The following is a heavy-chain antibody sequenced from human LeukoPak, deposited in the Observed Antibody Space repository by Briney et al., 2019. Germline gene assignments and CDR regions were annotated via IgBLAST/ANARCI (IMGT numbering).Heavy chain of an antibody. CDR2: ISAYNGNT. CDR1: GYTFTSYG. J-gene: IGHJ3*02. V-gene: IGHV1-18*01. Sequence: GASVKVSCKASGYTFTSYGISWVRQAPGQGLEWMGWISAYNGNTNYAQKLQGRVTMTTDTSTSTAYMELSSLRSEDTAVYYCATSTRPFDAFDIWGQGTMVTVSS. CDR3: ATSTRPFDAFDI.